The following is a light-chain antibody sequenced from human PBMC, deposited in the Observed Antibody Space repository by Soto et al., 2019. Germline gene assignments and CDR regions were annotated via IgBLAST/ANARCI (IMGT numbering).Light chain of an antibody. Sequence: DVQMTQSPSSLSAFVGDRVTITCRASQGIAPYLAWFQQKPGKVPKLLIYATYTFQSGVPSRFSGSGSGTDFTFTINSLQPEDVGTYYCQKYNSAPLTFGGGTKVEIK. CDR3: QKYNSAPLT. CDR1: QGIAPY. J-gene: IGKJ4*01. V-gene: IGKV1-27*01. CDR2: ATY.